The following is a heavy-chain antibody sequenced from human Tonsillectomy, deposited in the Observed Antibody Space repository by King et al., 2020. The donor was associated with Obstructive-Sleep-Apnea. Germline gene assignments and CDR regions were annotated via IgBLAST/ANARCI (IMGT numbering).Heavy chain of an antibody. Sequence: VQLVESGGGVVQPGRSLRLSCAASGFSFSNFAIHWVRQAPGKGLEWVAVISSDGSNKYYADSVKGRFTISRDNSKNTLYLQMNSLRAEDTAVYYCARDRVSYYDILTGTNYFDYWGQGTLVTVSS. CDR2: ISSDGSNK. V-gene: IGHV3-30*04. D-gene: IGHD3-9*01. J-gene: IGHJ4*02. CDR3: ARDRVSYYDILTGTNYFDY. CDR1: GFSFSNFA.